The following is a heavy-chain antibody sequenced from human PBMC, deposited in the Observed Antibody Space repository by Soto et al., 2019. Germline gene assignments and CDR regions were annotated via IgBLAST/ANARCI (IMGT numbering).Heavy chain of an antibody. Sequence: GGSLRLSCATSGFTFSSYGMHWVRQAPGKGLEWVAVISYDGRNKYYADSVKGRFTISRDNSKNTLYLQMSSLRAEDTAVYYCVKDGSSGWPYYYGLDVWGQGTTVTVSS. CDR1: GFTFSSYG. D-gene: IGHD6-19*01. CDR2: ISYDGRNK. J-gene: IGHJ6*02. V-gene: IGHV3-30*18. CDR3: VKDGSSGWPYYYGLDV.